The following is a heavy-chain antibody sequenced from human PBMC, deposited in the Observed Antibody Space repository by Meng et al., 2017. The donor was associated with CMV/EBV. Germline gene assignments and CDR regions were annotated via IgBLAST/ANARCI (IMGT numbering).Heavy chain of an antibody. J-gene: IGHJ4*02. D-gene: IGHD3/OR15-3a*01. Sequence: VHVWEAGGGLVKPGGSLRLSCPASGFTFNEYYMSWTRQAPGKGLEWVSYISSSSSYTNYADSVKGRFTISRDNAKNSLYLQMNSLRAEDTAVYYCARDRTGYPFDYWGQGTLVTVSS. CDR3: ARDRTGYPFDY. V-gene: IGHV3-11*05. CDR1: GFTFNEYY. CDR2: ISSSSSYT.